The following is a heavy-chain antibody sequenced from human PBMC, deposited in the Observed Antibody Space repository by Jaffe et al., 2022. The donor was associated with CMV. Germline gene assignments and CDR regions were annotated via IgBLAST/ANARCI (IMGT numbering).Heavy chain of an antibody. CDR1: GFTFSSYW. D-gene: IGHD1-20*01. CDR3: ARGEKRYNWNTLL. V-gene: IGHV3-7*03. CDR2: IKQDGSEK. Sequence: EVQLVESGGGLVQPGGSLRLSCAASGFTFSSYWMSWVRQAPGKGLEWVANIKQDGSEKYYVDSVKGRFTISRDNAKNSLYLQMNSLRAEDTAVYYCARGEKRYNWNTLLWGQGTLVTVSS. J-gene: IGHJ4*02.